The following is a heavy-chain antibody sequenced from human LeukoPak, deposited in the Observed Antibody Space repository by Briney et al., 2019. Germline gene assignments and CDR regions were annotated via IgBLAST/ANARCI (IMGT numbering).Heavy chain of an antibody. V-gene: IGHV4-39*01. J-gene: IGHJ4*02. D-gene: IGHD3-22*01. CDR1: GDSISTSYY. CDR3: ARHFIVRYYDSSGYFNY. Sequence: PSETLSLTCTVSGDSISTSYYWGWIRQPPGKGLEWIGSIYYSGSTYYNPSLKSRVTISVDTSKNQFSLKLSSVTAADTAVYYCARHFIVRYYDSSGYFNYWGQGTLVTVSS. CDR2: IYYSGST.